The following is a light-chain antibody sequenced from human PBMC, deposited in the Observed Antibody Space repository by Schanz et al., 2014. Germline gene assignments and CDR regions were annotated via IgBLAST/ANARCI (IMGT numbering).Light chain of an antibody. V-gene: IGLV2-14*01. CDR2: DVS. CDR3: SSYAGSNNLV. CDR1: RSDVGGYNY. Sequence: QSALTQPASVSGSPGQSITISCTGTRSDVGGYNYVSWYQQHPGKAPKFLIYDVSNRPSGVSNRFSGSKSGNTASLTISGLQAEDEADYYCSSYAGSNNLVFGGGTKLTVL. J-gene: IGLJ2*01.